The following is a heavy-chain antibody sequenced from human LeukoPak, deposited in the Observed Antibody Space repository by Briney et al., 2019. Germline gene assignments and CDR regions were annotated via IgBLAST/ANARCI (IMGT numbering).Heavy chain of an antibody. Sequence: SETLSLTCAVYGGSFGGYYWSWIRQPSGKGLEWIGEINHSGSTNYNPSLKSRVTISVDTSKNQFSLKLSSVTAADTAVYYCARGTPYSSGWTAFDYWGQGTLVTVSS. V-gene: IGHV4-34*01. CDR1: GGSFGGYY. J-gene: IGHJ4*02. CDR3: ARGTPYSSGWTAFDY. D-gene: IGHD6-19*01. CDR2: INHSGST.